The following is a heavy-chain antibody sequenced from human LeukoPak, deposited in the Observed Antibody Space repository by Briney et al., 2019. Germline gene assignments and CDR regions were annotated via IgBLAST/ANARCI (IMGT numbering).Heavy chain of an antibody. Sequence: GGSLRLSCAASGFTFSRSAMSWVRQAPGTGLEGLAAISGAGDSTYYADSVKGRFTISRDNSENTVYLQMNSLRADETAVYYCARDFWDDFEYFDLWGRGTLVTVSS. D-gene: IGHD3-3*01. CDR1: GFTFSRSA. J-gene: IGHJ2*01. CDR2: ISGAGDST. CDR3: ARDFWDDFEYFDL. V-gene: IGHV3-23*01.